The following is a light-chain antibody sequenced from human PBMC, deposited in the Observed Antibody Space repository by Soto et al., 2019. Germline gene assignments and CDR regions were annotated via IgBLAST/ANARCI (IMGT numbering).Light chain of an antibody. J-gene: IGKJ1*01. CDR1: QTVSRN. CDR3: QQYNNWSRA. Sequence: EIVMTQSPATLSVSPGERATLSCRASQTVSRNLAWYQQKPGKAPRLLIFEASTRATGVPARFSGSGSGTECTLTLSSLQSEYFAVYYCQQYNNWSRAFGQGAKVEI. V-gene: IGKV3-15*01. CDR2: EAS.